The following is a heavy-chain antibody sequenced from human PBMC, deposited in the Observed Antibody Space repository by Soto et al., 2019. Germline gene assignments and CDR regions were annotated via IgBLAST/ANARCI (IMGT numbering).Heavy chain of an antibody. CDR3: ARRYRVSRGTMVRGVSDAFDI. V-gene: IGHV4-39*01. CDR1: GGSISSSSYY. D-gene: IGHD3-10*01. J-gene: IGHJ3*02. CDR2: IYYSGST. Sequence: QLQLQESGPGLVKPSETLSLTCTVSGGSISSSSYYWGWIRQPPGKGLEWIGSIYYSGSTYYNPSLKSRVTISVDTSKNQFSLKLSSVTAADTAVYYCARRYRVSRGTMVRGVSDAFDIWGQGTMVTVSS.